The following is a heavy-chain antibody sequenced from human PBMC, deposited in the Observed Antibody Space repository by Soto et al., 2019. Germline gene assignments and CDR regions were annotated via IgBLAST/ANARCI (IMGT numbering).Heavy chain of an antibody. CDR1: GYSFTSYW. Sequence: GESLKISCKGSGYSFTSYWIGWVRQMPGKGLEWMGIIYPGDSDTRYSPSFQGQVTISADKSISTAYLQWSSLKASDTAMYYCARGEISSLYYYYGMDVWGQGTTVTVS. CDR3: ARGEISSLYYYYGMDV. CDR2: IYPGDSDT. D-gene: IGHD2-15*01. V-gene: IGHV5-51*01. J-gene: IGHJ6*02.